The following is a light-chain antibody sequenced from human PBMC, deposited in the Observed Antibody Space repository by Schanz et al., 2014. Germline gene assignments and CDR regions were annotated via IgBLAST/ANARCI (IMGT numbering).Light chain of an antibody. V-gene: IGKV3-20*01. CDR1: QSVTSY. CDR3: QLYGSSPRYT. CDR2: GAS. J-gene: IGKJ2*01. Sequence: VMTQSPATLSVSPGESATLSCRASQSVTSYLAWYQQKPGQAPRLLIYGASSRATGIPDRFIGSGSGTDFTLNINRLEPEDFSVYYCQLYGSSPRYTFGQGTKLEIK.